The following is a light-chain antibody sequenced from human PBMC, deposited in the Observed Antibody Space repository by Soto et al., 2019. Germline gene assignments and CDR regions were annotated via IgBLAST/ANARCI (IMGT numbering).Light chain of an antibody. Sequence: DIQMNNTPSTVSGSVKDRVTITCRASQTISSWLAWYQQKPVKAPKLLIYKASTLKSGVPSRFSGSGSGTEFTLTISSLKPDDFATYYCQHSTSYLEAFGQGTKVDIK. J-gene: IGKJ1*01. V-gene: IGKV1-5*03. CDR1: QTISSW. CDR2: KAS. CDR3: QHSTSYLEA.